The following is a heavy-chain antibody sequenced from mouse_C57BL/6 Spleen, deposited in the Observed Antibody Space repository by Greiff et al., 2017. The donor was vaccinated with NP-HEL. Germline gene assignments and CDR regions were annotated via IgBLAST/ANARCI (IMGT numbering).Heavy chain of an antibody. D-gene: IGHD2-4*01. J-gene: IGHJ2*01. V-gene: IGHV1-15*01. Sequence: QVQLKQSGAELVRPGASVTLSCKASGYTFTDYEMHWVKQTPVHGLEWIGAIDPETGGTAYNQKFKGKAILTADKSSSTAYMELRSLTSEDSAVYYCTREGGNDYDAFDYWGQGTTLTVSS. CDR2: IDPETGGT. CDR3: TREGGNDYDAFDY. CDR1: GYTFTDYE.